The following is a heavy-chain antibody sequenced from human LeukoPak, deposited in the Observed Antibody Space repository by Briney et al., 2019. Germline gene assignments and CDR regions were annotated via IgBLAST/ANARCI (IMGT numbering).Heavy chain of an antibody. CDR1: GYTFASYG. Sequence: ASVKVSCKASGYTFASYGISWVRQAPGQGLEWMGRIIPILGIANYAQKFQGRVTITADKSTSTAYMELSSLRSEDTAVYYCARVRTYYDSSEGSDYWGQGTLVTVSS. CDR2: IIPILGIA. V-gene: IGHV1-69*04. CDR3: ARVRTYYDSSEGSDY. J-gene: IGHJ4*02. D-gene: IGHD3-22*01.